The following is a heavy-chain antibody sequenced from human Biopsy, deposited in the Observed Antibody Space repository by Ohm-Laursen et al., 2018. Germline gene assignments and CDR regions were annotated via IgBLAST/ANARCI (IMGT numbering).Heavy chain of an antibody. CDR3: AADSGSGSHFRFDY. D-gene: IGHD3-10*01. CDR1: GYTFTNYY. CDR2: INPSGSDA. Sequence: ASVKVSCNASGYTFTNYYMHWVRQAPGQGLEWMGIINPSGSDATYAQKFQGRVTMTRDTSTGTAYMDLSSLRSEDTAVYYCAADSGSGSHFRFDYWGQGALVSVSS. V-gene: IGHV1-46*01. J-gene: IGHJ4*02.